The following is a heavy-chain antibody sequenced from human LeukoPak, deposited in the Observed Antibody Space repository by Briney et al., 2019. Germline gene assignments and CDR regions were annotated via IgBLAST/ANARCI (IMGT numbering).Heavy chain of an antibody. D-gene: IGHD5-12*01. J-gene: IGHJ4*02. CDR2: ISSSSSYI. Sequence: GGSQRLSCAASGFTFSSYSMNWVRQAPGKGLEWVSSISSSSSYIYYADSVKGRFTISRDNAKNSLYLQMNSLRAEDTAVYYCARAERLRHLIDYWGQGTLVTVSS. CDR1: GFTFSSYS. CDR3: ARAERLRHLIDY. V-gene: IGHV3-21*01.